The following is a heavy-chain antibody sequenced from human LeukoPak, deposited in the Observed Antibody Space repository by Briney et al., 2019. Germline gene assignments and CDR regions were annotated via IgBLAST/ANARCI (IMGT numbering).Heavy chain of an antibody. CDR2: MNPNSGNT. CDR1: GYTFTSYG. V-gene: IGHV1-8*02. D-gene: IGHD1-26*01. Sequence: ASVKVSCKASGYTFTSYGINWVRQATGQGLEWMGWMNPNSGNTGYAQKFQGRVTMTRNTSISTAYMELSSLRSEDTAVYYCASSAVYSGSYSNDYWGQGTLVTVSS. CDR3: ASSAVYSGSYSNDY. J-gene: IGHJ4*02.